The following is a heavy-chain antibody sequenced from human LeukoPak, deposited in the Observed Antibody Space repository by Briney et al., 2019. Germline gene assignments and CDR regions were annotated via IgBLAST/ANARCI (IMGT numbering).Heavy chain of an antibody. J-gene: IGHJ3*02. CDR2: INPKSGGT. CDR1: GYTFTGYY. Sequence: ASVKVSCKASGYTFTGYYIHWVRQAPGQGLEWMGWINPKSGGTNYAQKFEGRVTMTRDTSINTAYMELSRLRSGDTAVYYCARGGDYYDSSGYYDDAFDIWGQGTMVTVSS. D-gene: IGHD3-22*01. CDR3: ARGGDYYDSSGYYDDAFDI. V-gene: IGHV1-2*02.